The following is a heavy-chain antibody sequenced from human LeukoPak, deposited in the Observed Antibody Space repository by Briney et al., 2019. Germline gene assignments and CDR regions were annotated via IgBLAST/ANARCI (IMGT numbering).Heavy chain of an antibody. CDR3: AELGITMIGGV. D-gene: IGHD3-10*02. CDR1: GFTFSTYS. CDR2: ISSGSTTI. V-gene: IGHV3-48*04. J-gene: IGHJ6*04. Sequence: GGSLRLSCAASGFTFSTYSMNWVRQAPGKGLEWVSYISSGSTTIYYADSVKGRFTISRDNAKNSLYLQMNSLRAEDTAVYYCAELGITMIGGVWGKGTTVTISS.